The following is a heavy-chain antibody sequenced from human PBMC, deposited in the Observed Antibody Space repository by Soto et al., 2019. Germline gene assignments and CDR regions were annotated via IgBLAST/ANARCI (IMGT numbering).Heavy chain of an antibody. CDR1: GFTFSRFD. CDR2: IGSAGDT. Sequence: EVQLVESGGGLVQPGGSLRLSCAASGFTFSRFDMHWVRQVTGKGLEWVSTIGSAGDTYYSDSVRGRFTISRGNAKNSLYLQMNSRRAGDTAGYYGARGDEGLYDYGMDVWGQGTTVTV. CDR3: ARGDEGLYDYGMDV. J-gene: IGHJ6*02. V-gene: IGHV3-13*01. D-gene: IGHD2-21*02.